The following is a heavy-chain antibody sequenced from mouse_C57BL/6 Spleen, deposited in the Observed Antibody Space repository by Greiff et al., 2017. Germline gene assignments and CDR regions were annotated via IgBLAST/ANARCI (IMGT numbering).Heavy chain of an antibody. CDR3: AREYYSNYPAWFAY. CDR2: ISDGGSYT. Sequence: EVQLVESGGGLVKPGGSLKLSCAASGFTFSSYAMSWVRQTPEKRLEWVATISDGGSYTYYPDNVKGRFTISRDNAKNNLYLQMSHLKSEDTAMYYCAREYYSNYPAWFAYWGQGTLVTVSA. J-gene: IGHJ3*01. CDR1: GFTFSSYA. V-gene: IGHV5-4*01. D-gene: IGHD2-5*01.